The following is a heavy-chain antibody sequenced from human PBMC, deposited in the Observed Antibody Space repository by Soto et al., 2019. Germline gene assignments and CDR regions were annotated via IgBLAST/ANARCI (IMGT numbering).Heavy chain of an antibody. V-gene: IGHV1-69*13. CDR3: AREVGDAAYFDY. CDR1: GGTFSSYA. CDR2: IIPIFGTA. D-gene: IGHD6-25*01. J-gene: IGHJ4*02. Sequence: GASVKVSCKASGGTFSSYAISWVRQAPGQGLEWMGGIIPIFGTANYAQKFQGRVTITADESTSTACMELSSLRSEDTAVYYCAREVGDAAYFDYWGQGTLVTVSS.